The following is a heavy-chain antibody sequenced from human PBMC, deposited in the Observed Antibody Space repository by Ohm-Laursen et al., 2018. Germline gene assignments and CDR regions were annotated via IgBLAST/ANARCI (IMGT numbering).Heavy chain of an antibody. J-gene: IGHJ6*02. D-gene: IGHD4-17*01. CDR1: GFTFSSYA. CDR2: ISGSGGST. V-gene: IGHV3-23*01. Sequence: GSLRLSCAAPGFTFSSYAMSWVRQAPGKGLEWVSAISGSGGSTYYADSVKGRFTMSRDNSKNTLSLQMNSLRVEDTAVYYCAKGINADYYYYYYGMDVWGQGTTVTVSS. CDR3: AKGINADYYYYYYGMDV.